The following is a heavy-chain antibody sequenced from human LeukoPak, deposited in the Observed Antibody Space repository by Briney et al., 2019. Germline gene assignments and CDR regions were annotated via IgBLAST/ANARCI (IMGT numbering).Heavy chain of an antibody. CDR2: INHSGST. V-gene: IGHV4-34*01. CDR1: GGSFSGYY. Sequence: PSETLSLTCAVYGGSFSGYYWSWIRQPPGKGLEWIGEINHSGSTNYNPSLKSRVTISVNTSKNQFSLKLSSVTVADTAIYYCARGTTYLYGSGNYFKPRVQYSWFDPWGQGTLVTVSS. CDR3: ARGTTYLYGSGNYFKPRVQYSWFDP. D-gene: IGHD3-10*01. J-gene: IGHJ5*02.